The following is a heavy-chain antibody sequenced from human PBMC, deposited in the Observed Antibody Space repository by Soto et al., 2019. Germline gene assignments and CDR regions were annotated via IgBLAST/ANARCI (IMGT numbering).Heavy chain of an antibody. J-gene: IGHJ4*02. D-gene: IGHD6-6*01. Sequence: GESLKISCKGSGYSFTSYWISWVRQMPGKGLEWMGRIDPSDSYTNYSPSFRGHVTISADKSIGTAYLQWSSLRAEDTAVYYCASGGSSLNFDSWGQGTLVTVSS. V-gene: IGHV5-10-1*01. CDR3: ASGGSSLNFDS. CDR1: GYSFTSYW. CDR2: IDPSDSYT.